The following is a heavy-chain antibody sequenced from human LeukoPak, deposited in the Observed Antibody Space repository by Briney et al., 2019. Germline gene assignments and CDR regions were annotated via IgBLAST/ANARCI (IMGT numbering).Heavy chain of an antibody. CDR3: ARQADYIPGGAFDI. D-gene: IGHD4-11*01. J-gene: IGHJ3*02. V-gene: IGHV3-48*01. CDR1: GFTFSSYS. CDR2: IGSSSSTI. Sequence: GGSLRLSCAASGFTFSSYSMNWVRQAPGKGLEWVSYIGSSSSTIYYADSVKGRFTISRDNAKNSLYLQMNSLRAEDTAVYYCARQADYIPGGAFDIWGQGTMVTVSS.